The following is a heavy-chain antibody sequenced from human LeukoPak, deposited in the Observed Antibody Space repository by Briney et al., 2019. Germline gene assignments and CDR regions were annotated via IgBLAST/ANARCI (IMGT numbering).Heavy chain of an antibody. CDR2: ISSSSYI. V-gene: IGHV3-21*01. CDR1: GFTFSSYS. D-gene: IGHD3-3*01. CDR3: ARDQRYDFWSGYYTYYYYYYMDV. J-gene: IGHJ6*03. Sequence: GGSLRLSCAASGFTFSSYSMNWVRQAPGKGLEWVSSISSSSYIYYADSVKGRFTISRDNAKNSLYLQMNSLRAEDTAVYYCARDQRYDFWSGYYTYYYYYYMDVWGKGTTVTVSS.